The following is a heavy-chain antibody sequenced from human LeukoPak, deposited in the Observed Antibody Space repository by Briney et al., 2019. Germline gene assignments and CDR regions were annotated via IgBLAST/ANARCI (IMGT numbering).Heavy chain of an antibody. D-gene: IGHD1-1*01. V-gene: IGHV1-2*02. Sequence: GASVKVSCKASGYVFTGYYMHWVRQAPGQGLEWMGWINPNSGGTNYAQKFQGRVTMTRDTSISTAYMELSRLRSDDTAVYYCARGRRYNWNDWELNWFDPWGQGTLVTVSS. CDR2: INPNSGGT. CDR3: ARGRRYNWNDWELNWFDP. CDR1: GYVFTGYY. J-gene: IGHJ5*02.